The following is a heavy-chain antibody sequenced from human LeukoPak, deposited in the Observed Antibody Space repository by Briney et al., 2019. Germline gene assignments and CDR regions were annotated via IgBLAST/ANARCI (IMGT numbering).Heavy chain of an antibody. CDR2: IYYSGST. CDR3: ARRGGCCSSTSCYTWIPNWFDP. D-gene: IGHD2-2*02. Sequence: SETLSLTCTVSGGSIGSSYYYWGWIRQPPGKGLEWIGSIYYSGSTYYNPSLKSRVTISVDTSKNQFSLKLSPVTAADTAVYYCARRGGCCSSTSCYTWIPNWFDPWGQGTLVTVSS. CDR1: GGSIGSSYYY. J-gene: IGHJ5*02. V-gene: IGHV4-39*07.